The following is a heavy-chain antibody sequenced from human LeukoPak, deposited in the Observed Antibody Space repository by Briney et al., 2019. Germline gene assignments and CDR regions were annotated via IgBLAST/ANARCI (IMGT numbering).Heavy chain of an antibody. J-gene: IGHJ4*02. D-gene: IGHD3-10*01. CDR3: ARDLGAVGSGSPFEFGY. CDR2: IYYSGST. V-gene: IGHV4-30-4*01. CDR1: GDSIGSGAYY. Sequence: SETLSLTCSVSGDSIGSGAYYWSWIRQPPGKGLEWIGCIYYSGSTYYNPSLQSRVIISVDTSKNQFSLKLSSVTAADTAVYYCARDLGAVGSGSPFEFGYWGQGTLVIVSS.